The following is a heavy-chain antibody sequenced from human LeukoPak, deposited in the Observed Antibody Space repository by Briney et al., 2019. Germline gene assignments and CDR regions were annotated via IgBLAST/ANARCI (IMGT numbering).Heavy chain of an antibody. CDR1: GYTFTGYY. V-gene: IGHV1-2*02. J-gene: IGHJ6*02. Sequence: GASVKVSCKASGYTFTGYYMHWVRQAPGQGLEWMGWINPNSGGTNYAQKFQGRVTMTRDTSISTAYMELSRLRSDDTAVYYCARETLGATGYYYYYGVGVWGQGTTVIVSS. CDR3: ARETLGATGYYYYYGVGV. CDR2: INPNSGGT. D-gene: IGHD2-15*01.